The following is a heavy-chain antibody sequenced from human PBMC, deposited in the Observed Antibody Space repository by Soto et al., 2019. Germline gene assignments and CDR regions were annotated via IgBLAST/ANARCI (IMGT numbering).Heavy chain of an antibody. D-gene: IGHD2-21*01. CDR2: ISPKSTYR. CDR3: VRGGGGGLFEH. CDR1: GFPFSDYY. V-gene: IGHV3-11*06. J-gene: IGHJ4*02. Sequence: QVHLVESGGGLVKPGGSLRLSCPTSGFPFSDYYMSWIRQAPGKGLEWLSHISPKSTYRNYADSMKGRFTISRDNTKSSLFLQMNSLGVEDTAVYYCVRGGGGGLFEHWGQGVLVTVSS.